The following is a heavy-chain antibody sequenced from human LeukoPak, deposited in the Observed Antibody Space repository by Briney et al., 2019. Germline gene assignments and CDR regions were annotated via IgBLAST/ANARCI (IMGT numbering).Heavy chain of an antibody. CDR3: ARDNSGSFGDY. CDR1: GYTFTGYY. Sequence: ASVKVSCKASGYTFTGYYMHWVRQAPGQGLEWMGWINPNSGGTKYAQKSQGRVTMTRDTSISTAYMEVSRLRSDDTAVYYCARDNSGSFGDYWGQGTLVAVSS. J-gene: IGHJ4*02. CDR2: INPNSGGT. V-gene: IGHV1-2*02. D-gene: IGHD6-19*01.